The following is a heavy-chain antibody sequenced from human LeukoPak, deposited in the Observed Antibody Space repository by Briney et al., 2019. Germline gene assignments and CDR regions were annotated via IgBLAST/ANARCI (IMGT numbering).Heavy chain of an antibody. CDR3: ASSPVAGYYYYYGMDV. J-gene: IGHJ6*02. D-gene: IGHD6-19*01. CDR1: GFTVSSNY. Sequence: PGGSLRLSCAASGFTVSSNYMSWVRQAPGKGLEWVSVIYSGGSTYYADSVKGRFTISRHNSKNTLYLQMNSLRAEDTAVYYCASSPVAGYYYYYGMDVWGQGTTVTVSS. CDR2: IYSGGST. V-gene: IGHV3-53*04.